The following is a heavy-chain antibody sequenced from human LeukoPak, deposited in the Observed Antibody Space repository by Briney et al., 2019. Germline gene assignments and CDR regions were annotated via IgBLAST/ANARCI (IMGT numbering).Heavy chain of an antibody. CDR1: RFTFRNYW. CDR3: ARGLTYYYGSGSYPAPSHYYYYGMDV. V-gene: IGHV3-7*01. CDR2: IKQDGSEK. J-gene: IGHJ6*02. Sequence: GGSLRLSCAASRFTFRNYWMSWVRQAPGKGLEWVANIKQDGSEKYYVDSVKGRFTISRDNAKNSLYLQMNSLRAEDTAVYYCARGLTYYYGSGSYPAPSHYYYYGMDVWGQGTTVTVSS. D-gene: IGHD3-10*01.